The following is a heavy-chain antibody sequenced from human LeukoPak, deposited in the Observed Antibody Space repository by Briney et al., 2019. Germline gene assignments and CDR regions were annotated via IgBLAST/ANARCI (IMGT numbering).Heavy chain of an antibody. CDR3: ARGVDTAMAH. Sequence: GGSLRLSCAASGFTFSSYAMSWVRQAPGKGLEWVSGISSSGGSTYYADSVKGRFTISRDNSRNTLYLQMNSLRAEATAVYYCARGVDTAMAHWGQGTLVIVSS. CDR2: ISSSGGST. D-gene: IGHD5-18*01. J-gene: IGHJ4*02. CDR1: GFTFSSYA. V-gene: IGHV3-23*01.